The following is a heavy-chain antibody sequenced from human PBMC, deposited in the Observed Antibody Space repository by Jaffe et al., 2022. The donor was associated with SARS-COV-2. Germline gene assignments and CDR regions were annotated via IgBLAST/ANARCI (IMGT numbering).Heavy chain of an antibody. CDR2: ISKSSSII. V-gene: IGHV3-48*02. D-gene: IGHD1-26*01. J-gene: IGHJ4*02. Sequence: EVQLVESGGTLVQPGGSLRLSCAASGFTFSPYSMNWIRQAPGKGLEWVSYISKSSSIIYYADSVKGRFTISRDDAKNSLYLQMNRLRDEDTAVYYCARDADGNFDHWGQGTLVTVSS. CDR3: ARDADGNFDH. CDR1: GFTFSPYS.